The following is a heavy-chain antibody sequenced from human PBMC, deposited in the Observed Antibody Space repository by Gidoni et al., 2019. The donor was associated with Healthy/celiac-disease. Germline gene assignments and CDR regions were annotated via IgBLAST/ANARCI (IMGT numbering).Heavy chain of an antibody. CDR1: GFTFDDYA. CDR2: ISGDGGST. V-gene: IGHV3-43*02. J-gene: IGHJ3*02. D-gene: IGHD3-22*01. CDR3: AKYGGYYLGPSGHAFDI. Sequence: EVQLVESGGGVVQPGGSLRLSCAASGFTFDDYAMYWVRQAPGKGLEWVSLISGDGGSTYYADSVKGRFTISRDNSKNSLYLQMNSLRTEDTALYYCAKYGGYYLGPSGHAFDIWGQGTMVTVSS.